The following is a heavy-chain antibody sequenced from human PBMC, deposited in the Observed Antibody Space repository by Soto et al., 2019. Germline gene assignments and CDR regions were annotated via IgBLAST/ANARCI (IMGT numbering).Heavy chain of an antibody. CDR1: GFTFSSYA. J-gene: IGHJ4*02. CDR2: ISGSGGGT. D-gene: IGHD3-9*01. CDR3: AKAILTGLNRSPSDN. Sequence: EVQLLESGGGLVQPGGSLRLSCAASGFTFSSYAMKWVRQAPGKGLEWVSTISGSGGGTYYAESVKGRFTISRDNSKNTVSLQMNSLRAEDTAVYYCAKAILTGLNRSPSDNWGQGTLVTVSS. V-gene: IGHV3-23*01.